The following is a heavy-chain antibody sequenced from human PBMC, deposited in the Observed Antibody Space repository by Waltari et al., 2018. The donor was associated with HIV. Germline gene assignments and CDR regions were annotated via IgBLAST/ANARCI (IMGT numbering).Heavy chain of an antibody. Sequence: EVQLVQSGPQIKKPGESLKISCKASGYKFNTYWIGWVRRLPGKGLEWMGIINPGDFDTRYNLSSQGQVTISADKSVTTAYLQWRSLKASDTAKYYCAVGPYYFDSREGRGRLDYFQNWGQGTLVTVTS. V-gene: IGHV5-51*01. CDR1: GYKFNTYW. D-gene: IGHD3-22*01. CDR2: INPGDFDT. CDR3: AVGPYYFDSREGRGRLDYFQN. J-gene: IGHJ1*01.